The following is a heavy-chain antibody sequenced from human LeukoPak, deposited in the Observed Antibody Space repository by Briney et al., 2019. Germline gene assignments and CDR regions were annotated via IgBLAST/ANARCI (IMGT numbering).Heavy chain of an antibody. CDR1: AYTFTSYY. Sequence: ASVKVSCKASAYTFTSYYLHWVRQAPGQGLEWVGRINPSSGGTNYAQKFQGRVTMTRDTSTSTAYMELSSLRSEDTAVYYCARDQRDSSGYHYYYFDYWGQGTLVTVSS. D-gene: IGHD3-22*01. CDR3: ARDQRDSSGYHYYYFDY. J-gene: IGHJ4*02. CDR2: INPSSGGT. V-gene: IGHV1-46*01.